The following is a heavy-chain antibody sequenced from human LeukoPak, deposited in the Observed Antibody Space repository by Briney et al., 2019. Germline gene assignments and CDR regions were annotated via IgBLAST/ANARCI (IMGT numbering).Heavy chain of an antibody. Sequence: SQTLSLTCTVSGGSISSGDYYWSWIRQPPGKGLEWIGYIYYSGSTYYNPSLKSRVTISVDRSKNQFSLKLSSVTAADTAVYYCARGGPLGGFDPWGQGTLVTVSS. CDR3: ARGGPLGGFDP. J-gene: IGHJ5*02. CDR2: IYYSGST. V-gene: IGHV4-30-4*01. D-gene: IGHD1-26*01. CDR1: GGSISSGDYY.